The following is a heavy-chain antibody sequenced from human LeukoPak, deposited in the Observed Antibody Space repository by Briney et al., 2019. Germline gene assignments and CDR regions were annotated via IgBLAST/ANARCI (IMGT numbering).Heavy chain of an antibody. V-gene: IGHV4-59*01. CDR3: ARVYRVTTGTYYYYYMDV. Sequence: SETLSLICTVSGGSISSYYWSWIRQPPGKGLEWIGYIYYSGSTNYNPSLKSRVTISVDTSKNQFSLKLSSVTAADTAVYYCARVYRVTTGTYYYYYMDVWGKGTTVTVSS. CDR1: GGSISSYY. CDR2: IYYSGST. J-gene: IGHJ6*03. D-gene: IGHD4-17*01.